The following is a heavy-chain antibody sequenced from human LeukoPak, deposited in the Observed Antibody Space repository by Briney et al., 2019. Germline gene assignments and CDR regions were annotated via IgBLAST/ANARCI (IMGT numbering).Heavy chain of an antibody. Sequence: PGGSLRLSCAASGFTFSSSAMSWVRQAPGKGLEWVATITLDGSDSYYVDSVKGRFTVSRDNAKNSLYLQMNSLRAEDTAVFYCTTENWYVFENWGQGSLVTVSS. D-gene: IGHD1-1*01. CDR2: ITLDGSDS. J-gene: IGHJ4*02. CDR3: TTENWYVFEN. V-gene: IGHV3-7*04. CDR1: GFTFSSSA.